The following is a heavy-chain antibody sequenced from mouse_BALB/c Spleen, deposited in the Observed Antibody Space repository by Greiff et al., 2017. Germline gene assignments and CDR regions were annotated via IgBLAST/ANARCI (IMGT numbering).Heavy chain of an antibody. CDR3: ARVRLRLRYYFDY. J-gene: IGHJ2*01. D-gene: IGHD1-2*01. CDR1: GYTFTDYN. Sequence: EVQLQQSGPELVKPGASVKIPCKASGYTFTDYNMDWVKQSHGKSLEWIGDINPNNGGTIYNQKFKGKATLTVDKSSSTAYMELRSLTSEDTAVYYCARVRLRLRYYFDYWGQGTTLTVSS. CDR2: INPNNGGT. V-gene: IGHV1-18*01.